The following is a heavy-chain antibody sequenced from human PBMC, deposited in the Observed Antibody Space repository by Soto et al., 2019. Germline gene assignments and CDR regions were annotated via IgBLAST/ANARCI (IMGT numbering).Heavy chain of an antibody. CDR3: ARASHYDFWSGYYRLGGMDV. J-gene: IGHJ6*02. D-gene: IGHD3-3*01. V-gene: IGHV3-21*01. Sequence: ESGGDLVKPGGSLRLSCAASGFTFSSYTMNWVRQSPGKGLEWVSSISGSSDYIYYADSVKGRFTISRDNAKNSLYLQMNSLRDEETALYYCARASHYDFWSGYYRLGGMDVWGLGTTVTVSS. CDR2: ISGSSDYI. CDR1: GFTFSSYT.